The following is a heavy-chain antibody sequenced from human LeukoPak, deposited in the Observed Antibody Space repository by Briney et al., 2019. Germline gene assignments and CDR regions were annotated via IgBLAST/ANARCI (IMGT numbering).Heavy chain of an antibody. Sequence: ASVKVSCKASGGTFSSYAISWVRQAPGQGLEWMGGIIPIFGKANYAQTLQGRVTITADESTSTAYMALSSLRSEDTAVYYCASGEGAMVRGVIITTSYGMDVWGKGTTVTVSS. V-gene: IGHV1-69*13. CDR1: GGTFSSYA. J-gene: IGHJ6*04. CDR3: ASGEGAMVRGVIITTSYGMDV. D-gene: IGHD3-10*01. CDR2: IIPIFGKA.